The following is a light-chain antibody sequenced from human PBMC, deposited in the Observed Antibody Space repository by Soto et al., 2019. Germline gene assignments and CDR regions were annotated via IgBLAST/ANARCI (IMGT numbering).Light chain of an antibody. CDR2: AAS. J-gene: IGKJ5*01. Sequence: ISESLSSLSASKGVSVTITCRASQSLSSHLYCYQQKPGKDASLLIFAASSLQSAVPSSFCGSGSGTDFTLTISSLQPEDFVPDYCQQSYSTPITFGQGTRVEV. V-gene: IGKV1-39*01. CDR1: QSLSSH. CDR3: QQSYSTPIT.